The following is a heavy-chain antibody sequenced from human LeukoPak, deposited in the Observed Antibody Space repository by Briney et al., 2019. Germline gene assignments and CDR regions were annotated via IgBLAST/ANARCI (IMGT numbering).Heavy chain of an antibody. J-gene: IGHJ4*02. CDR3: AKDWISYGYSTIDY. D-gene: IGHD5-18*01. V-gene: IGHV3-30*02. CDR1: GFTFSSYG. CDR2: IRYDGSNK. Sequence: GGSLRLSCAASGFTFSSYGMHWVRQAPGKGLEWVAVIRYDGSNKYYADSVKGRFTISRDNSKNTLYLQMNSLRAEDTAVYYCAKDWISYGYSTIDYWGQGTLVTVSS.